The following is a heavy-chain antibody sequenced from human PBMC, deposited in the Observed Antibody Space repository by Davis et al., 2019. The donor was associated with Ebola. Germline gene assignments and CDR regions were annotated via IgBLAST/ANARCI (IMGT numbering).Heavy chain of an antibody. CDR1: GYTFSVYS. CDR2: INGGNGET. V-gene: IGHV1-3*01. CDR3: ARDLGGIAVVYNYYYGMDV. J-gene: IGHJ6*02. Sequence: ASVKVSCKASGYTFSVYSIYWVRQAPGQGLEWMGRINGGNGETKYSQKFQGRVIMTRDTSANMVYMELTSLRPEDAAVYYCARDLGGIAVVYNYYYGMDVWGQGTTVTVSS. D-gene: IGHD6-19*01.